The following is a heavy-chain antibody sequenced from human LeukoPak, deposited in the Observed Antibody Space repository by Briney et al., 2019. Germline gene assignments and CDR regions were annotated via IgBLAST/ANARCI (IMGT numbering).Heavy chain of an antibody. V-gene: IGHV4-4*07. CDR3: ARDNSAPRITMVRGATPGYYYMDV. J-gene: IGHJ6*03. CDR2: IYTSGST. D-gene: IGHD3-10*01. Sequence: SETLSLTCTVSGGSISSYYWSWIRQPAGKGLEWIGRIYTSGSTNYNPSLKSRVTMSVDTSKNQFSLKLSSVTAADTAVYYCARDNSAPRITMVRGATPGYYYMDVWGKGTTVTISS. CDR1: GGSISSYY.